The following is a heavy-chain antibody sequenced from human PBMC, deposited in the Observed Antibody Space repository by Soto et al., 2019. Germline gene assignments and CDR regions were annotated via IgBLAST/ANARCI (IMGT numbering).Heavy chain of an antibody. Sequence: PGGSLRLSCAASGFTFSSHWMCWVRQAPGKGLEWVATINQDGNEKYYVDSVKGRFTISRDNAKNSLYLQVNSLRAEDTAVYYCARDGVEAGLCFDYWGQGTLVTVSS. CDR2: INQDGNEK. V-gene: IGHV3-7*01. D-gene: IGHD3-16*01. J-gene: IGHJ4*02. CDR3: ARDGVEAGLCFDY. CDR1: GFTFSSHW.